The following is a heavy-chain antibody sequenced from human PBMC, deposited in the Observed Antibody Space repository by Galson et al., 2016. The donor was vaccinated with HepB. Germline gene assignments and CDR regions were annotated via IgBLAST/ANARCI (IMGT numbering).Heavy chain of an antibody. CDR2: ISGSSFFI. D-gene: IGHD3-3*01. CDR1: GFTFSTYT. CDR3: ARVAAKESWGNTILGVVSHWFDP. Sequence: SLRLSCAASGFTFSTYTMHWVRQAPGKGLEWVSSISGSSFFIYYADTVKGRFTISRDNANNSLYPQMNSLRAEDTAVYYCARVAAKESWGNTILGVVSHWFDPWGQGTLVTVSS. V-gene: IGHV3-21*01. J-gene: IGHJ5*02.